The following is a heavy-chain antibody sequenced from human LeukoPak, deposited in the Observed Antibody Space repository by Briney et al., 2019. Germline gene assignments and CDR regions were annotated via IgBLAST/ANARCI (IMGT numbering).Heavy chain of an antibody. Sequence: GGSLRLSCAASGFTFSSYAMSWVRQAPGKGLEWVSAISGSGGSTYNADSVKGRFTISRDTSKNTLYLQMNSLRAEDTAVYYCAKGRYSGSYYNWFDPWGQGTLVTVSS. CDR3: AKGRYSGSYYNWFDP. J-gene: IGHJ5*02. V-gene: IGHV3-23*01. CDR2: ISGSGGST. CDR1: GFTFSSYA. D-gene: IGHD1-26*01.